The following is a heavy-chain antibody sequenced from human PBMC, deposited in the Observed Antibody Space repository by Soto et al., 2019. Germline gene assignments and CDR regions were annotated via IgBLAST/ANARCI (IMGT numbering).Heavy chain of an antibody. Sequence: QVQLVESGGGVVQPGRSLRLSCAASGFTFSSFAMHWVRQAPGTGLEWVAFIRYDGNDKYYTDSVKGRFTISRDNSKKTIYLQMNSLRAEDTAFYYCARGDYGDYFAPHDYWGQGTLVTVSS. D-gene: IGHD4-17*01. CDR2: IRYDGNDK. J-gene: IGHJ4*02. CDR1: GFTFSSFA. V-gene: IGHV3-33*01. CDR3: ARGDYGDYFAPHDY.